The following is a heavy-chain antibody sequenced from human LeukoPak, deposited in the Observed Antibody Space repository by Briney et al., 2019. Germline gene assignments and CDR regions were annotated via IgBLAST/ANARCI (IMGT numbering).Heavy chain of an antibody. Sequence: AGESLKISCKASGYSFTSYWIGWVRQMPGKGLEWMGIIYPGDSDVRYSPSFQGQVTISADKSISTVYLQWSSLKASDTAMYYCARWKNSGSYFGHGGFDPWGQGTPVTVSS. CDR3: ARWKNSGSYFGHGGFDP. J-gene: IGHJ5*02. D-gene: IGHD1-26*01. V-gene: IGHV5-51*01. CDR2: IYPGDSDV. CDR1: GYSFTSYW.